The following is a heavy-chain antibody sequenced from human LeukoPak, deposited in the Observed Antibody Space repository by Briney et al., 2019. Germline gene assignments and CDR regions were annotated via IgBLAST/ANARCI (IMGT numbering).Heavy chain of an antibody. Sequence: GGSLRLSCAASGFTFSSYAMHWVRQAPGKGLEWVAVISYDGSNKYYADSVKGRFTISRDNSKNTLYLQMNSLRAEDTAVYYCARDQTTDYGGNSPIRYWGQGTLVTDSS. CDR2: ISYDGSNK. CDR1: GFTFSSYA. D-gene: IGHD4-23*01. CDR3: ARDQTTDYGGNSPIRY. V-gene: IGHV3-30-3*01. J-gene: IGHJ4*02.